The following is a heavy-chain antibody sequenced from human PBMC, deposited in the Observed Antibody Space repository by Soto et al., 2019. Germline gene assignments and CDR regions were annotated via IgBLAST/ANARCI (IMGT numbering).Heavy chain of an antibody. CDR2: IDRSGSIT. CDR1: GFTFYTYS. CDR3: TRDQSRYSGYPFDY. J-gene: IGHJ4*02. V-gene: IGHV3-48*01. Sequence: EVQLVESGGGLVQPGGSLRLSCAASGFTFYTYSMNWVRQAPGKGLEWIAYIDRSGSITYYADSVKGRFTLSRDNAKNSLSLQMSSLRAEDTAVYYCTRDQSRYSGYPFDYWGQGNMVTVSS. D-gene: IGHD6-25*01.